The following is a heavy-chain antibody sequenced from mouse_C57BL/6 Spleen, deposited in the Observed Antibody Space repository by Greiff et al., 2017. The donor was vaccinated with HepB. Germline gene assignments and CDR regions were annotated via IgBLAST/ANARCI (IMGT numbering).Heavy chain of an antibody. CDR2: ISDGGSYT. CDR1: GFTFSSYA. Sequence: EVQGVESGGGLVKPGGSLKLSCAASGFTFSSYAMSWVRQTPEKRLEWVATISDGGSYTYYPDNVKGRFTISRDNAKNNLYLQMSHLKSEDTAMYYCAREYYYYAMDYWGQGTSVTVSS. V-gene: IGHV5-4*01. J-gene: IGHJ4*01. CDR3: AREYYYYAMDY.